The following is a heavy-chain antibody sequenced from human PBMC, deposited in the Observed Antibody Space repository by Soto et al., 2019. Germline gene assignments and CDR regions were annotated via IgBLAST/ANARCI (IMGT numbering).Heavy chain of an antibody. CDR1: GFTFSNAW. CDR2: IKSKTDGGTT. Sequence: GGSLRLSCAASGFTFSNAWMSWVRQAPGKGLEWVGRIKSKTDGGTTDYAAPVKGRFTISRDDSKNTLYLQMNSLKTEDTAVYYCTTGDLKQWLVLYYYGMDVWGQGTTVTVSS. V-gene: IGHV3-15*01. D-gene: IGHD6-19*01. J-gene: IGHJ6*02. CDR3: TTGDLKQWLVLYYYGMDV.